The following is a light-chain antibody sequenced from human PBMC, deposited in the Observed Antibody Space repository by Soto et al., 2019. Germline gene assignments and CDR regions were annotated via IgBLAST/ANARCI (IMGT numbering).Light chain of an antibody. V-gene: IGKV3-15*01. Sequence: IMMKQSPATLSVTLGERVTLSCRASQSVSTTLAWYQQKPGQAPRLLIYGASTRATGIPARFSGSGSGTEFTLSIGSLQSEDFAVYYCHQYNNWPPAFGGGTRLEI. CDR3: HQYNNWPPA. CDR1: QSVSTT. CDR2: GAS. J-gene: IGKJ5*01.